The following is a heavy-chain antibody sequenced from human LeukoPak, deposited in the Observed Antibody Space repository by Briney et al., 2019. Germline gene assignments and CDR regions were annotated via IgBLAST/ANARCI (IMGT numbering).Heavy chain of an antibody. V-gene: IGHV4-61*08. CDR1: GGSISSGGYY. CDR3: ARSSWFGELPRYYGMDV. J-gene: IGHJ6*02. D-gene: IGHD3-10*01. CDR2: IYYSGST. Sequence: SETLSLTCTVSGGSISSGGYYWSWIRQPPGKGLEWIGYIYYSGSTNYNPSLKSRVTISVDTSKNQFSLKLSSVTAADTAVYYCARSSWFGELPRYYGMDVWGQGTTVTVSS.